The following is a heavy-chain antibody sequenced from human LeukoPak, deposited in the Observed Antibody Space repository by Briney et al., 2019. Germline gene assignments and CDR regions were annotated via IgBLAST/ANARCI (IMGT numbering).Heavy chain of an antibody. CDR2: IMQDGSEK. Sequence: GGSLRLSCAASGFTFSSYWMSWVRQAPGKGLEWVANIMQDGSEKNYVDSVKGRFIISRDNTKNSLYMQVNSLRVEDTAVYYCARDSPFGVYWGQGALVTVSS. D-gene: IGHD3-10*01. V-gene: IGHV3-7*01. J-gene: IGHJ4*02. CDR3: ARDSPFGVY. CDR1: GFTFSSYW.